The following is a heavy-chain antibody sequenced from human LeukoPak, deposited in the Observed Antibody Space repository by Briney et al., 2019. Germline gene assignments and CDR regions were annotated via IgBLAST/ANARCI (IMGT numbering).Heavy chain of an antibody. CDR3: ARNYYDSSGYHPYYFDH. Sequence: GGSLRLSCAASGFTFSSYAMSWVRQAPGKGLEWVAVIPYDGSNKYYADSVKGRFTISRDNSKNTLYLQMNSLRAEDTAVYYCARNYYDSSGYHPYYFDHWGQGTLVTVSS. CDR2: IPYDGSNK. D-gene: IGHD3-22*01. V-gene: IGHV3-30-3*01. J-gene: IGHJ4*02. CDR1: GFTFSSYA.